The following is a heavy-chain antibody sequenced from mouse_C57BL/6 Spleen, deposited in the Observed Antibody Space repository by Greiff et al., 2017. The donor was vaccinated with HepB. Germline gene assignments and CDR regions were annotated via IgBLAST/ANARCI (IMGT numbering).Heavy chain of an antibody. CDR3: ARGDYGSSRYFDV. D-gene: IGHD1-1*01. V-gene: IGHV1-81*01. CDR2: IYPRSGNT. CDR1: GYTFTSYG. Sequence: LQESGAELARPGASVKLSCKASGYTFTSYGISWVKQRTGQGLEWIGEIYPRSGNTYYNEKFKGKATLTADKSSSTAYMELRSLTSEDSAVYFCARGDYGSSRYFDVWGTGTTVTVSS. J-gene: IGHJ1*03.